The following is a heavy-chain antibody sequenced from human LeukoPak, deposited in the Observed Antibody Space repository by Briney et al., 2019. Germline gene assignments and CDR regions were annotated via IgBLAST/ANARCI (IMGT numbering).Heavy chain of an antibody. CDR2: IHPSGTL. CDR3: SRGLDSRKLGY. V-gene: IGHV4-31*03. J-gene: IGHJ4*02. Sequence: SQTLSLTCTVSGAPFSSGDQYWNWIRQSPGKGLEWIGSIHPSGTLYNNPSLESRVTMSMDTSKNQFSLNLNSVTAADTAVYFCSRGLDSRKLGYWGQGTLVTVSS. CDR1: GAPFSSGDQY. D-gene: IGHD3-22*01.